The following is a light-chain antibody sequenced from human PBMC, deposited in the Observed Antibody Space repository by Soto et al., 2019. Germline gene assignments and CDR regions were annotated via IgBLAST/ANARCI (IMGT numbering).Light chain of an antibody. CDR2: AAS. Sequence: IQLTQSPSSLSASVGDRVTITCRASQGISSALAWYQQKPGKIPKLLIYAASSLQSGVPSRFSGSGSGTDFTLTISSLQPEYFATYYCQQSYSVPLTFGGGTKVDIK. CDR3: QQSYSVPLT. CDR1: QGISSA. J-gene: IGKJ4*02. V-gene: IGKV1-39*01.